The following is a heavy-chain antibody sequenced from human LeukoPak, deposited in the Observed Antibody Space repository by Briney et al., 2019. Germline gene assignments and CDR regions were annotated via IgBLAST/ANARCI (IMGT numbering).Heavy chain of an antibody. J-gene: IGHJ4*02. CDR1: GFRFSSYA. D-gene: IGHD1-26*01. CDR2: ISGRGGGT. CDR3: AKDRGIVEATTPSDY. V-gene: IGHV3-23*01. Sequence: GGSLRLSCAASGFRFSSYAMSWVRQAPGKGLECVSAISGRGGGTYYVDSVKGRFTTSRDNSKNTLYLQMNSLRGEDTAVYYCAKDRGIVEATTPSDYWGQGTLVTVSS.